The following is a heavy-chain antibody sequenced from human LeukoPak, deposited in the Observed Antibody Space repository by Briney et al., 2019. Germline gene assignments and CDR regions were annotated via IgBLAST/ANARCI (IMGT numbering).Heavy chain of an antibody. CDR2: IYYSGST. CDR1: GGSISSYY. CDR3: ARGGSGSDSDY. J-gene: IGHJ4*02. V-gene: IGHV4-59*01. Sequence: TPSETLSLTCTVSGGSISSYYWSWIRQPPGKGLEWIGYIYYSGSTNYNPSLKSRVTISVDTSKNQFSLKLSSVTAADTAVYYCARGGSGSDSDYWGQGILVTVSS. D-gene: IGHD5-12*01.